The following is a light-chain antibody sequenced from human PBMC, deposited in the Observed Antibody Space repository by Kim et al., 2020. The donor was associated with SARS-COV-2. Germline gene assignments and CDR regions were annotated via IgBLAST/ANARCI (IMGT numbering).Light chain of an antibody. CDR1: QSVDGW. CDR3: KQYETYWT. J-gene: IGKJ1*01. Sequence: DIQMTQSPSTLSAFVGDRVTITCRASQSVDGWLAWYQQKPGKAPTLLIYQASKLASGVPSRFSGSGSGTDFTLTVNNLQPHESAVYYCKQYETYWTFGPGTKVDIK. V-gene: IGKV1-5*03. CDR2: QAS.